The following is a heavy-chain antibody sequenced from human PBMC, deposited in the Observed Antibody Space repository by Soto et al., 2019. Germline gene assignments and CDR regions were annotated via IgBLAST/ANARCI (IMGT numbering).Heavy chain of an antibody. D-gene: IGHD6-19*01. CDR2: IRNKANSYTK. V-gene: IGHV3-72*01. CDR3: SVGSFCVGGYWAGLDY. Sequence: EVQVVESGGGLVQPGGSLRLSCSVSGVSFSHYYMHWVRQAPGKGLEWLGRIRNKANSYTKEYAASVTGTFTSSSDDSKISLFLQLSSLKTKDPAFYDCSVGSFCVGGYWAGLDYWGQGILVTVSS. CDR1: GVSFSHYY. J-gene: IGHJ4*02.